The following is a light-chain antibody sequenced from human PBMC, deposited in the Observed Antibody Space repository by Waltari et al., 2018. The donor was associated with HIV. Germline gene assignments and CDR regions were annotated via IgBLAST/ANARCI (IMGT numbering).Light chain of an antibody. CDR1: QSVSSSY. CDR3: QQSYRTPYT. CDR2: GAS. Sequence: EIVLTQSPGTLSLSPGERATLSCRASQSVSSSYLAWYQQKPGQAPRLLIYGASSRATGIPDRFSGSGSGTDFTLTISSLQPEDFATYCCQQSYRTPYTFGQGTELEIK. V-gene: IGKV3-20*01. J-gene: IGKJ2*01.